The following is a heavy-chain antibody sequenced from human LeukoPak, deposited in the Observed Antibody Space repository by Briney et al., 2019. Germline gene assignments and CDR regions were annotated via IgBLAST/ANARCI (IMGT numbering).Heavy chain of an antibody. CDR3: ARVSGAEAATGGYFDR. V-gene: IGHV3-30*04. CDR2: ISYDGSYK. Sequence: GGSLRLSCAASGFTFSRFAVHWVRQAPGKGLEWVAVISYDGSYKYYADSVQGRFTISRDNSKNTLYLQMNSLSTEATAVYYCARVSGAEAATGGYFDRWGQGTLVTVSS. D-gene: IGHD6-13*01. CDR1: GFTFSRFA. J-gene: IGHJ4*02.